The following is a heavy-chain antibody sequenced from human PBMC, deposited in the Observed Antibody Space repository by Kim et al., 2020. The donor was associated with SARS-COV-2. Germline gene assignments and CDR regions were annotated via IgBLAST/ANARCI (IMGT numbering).Heavy chain of an antibody. V-gene: IGHV1-2*02. D-gene: IGHD6-13*01. CDR3: ARVPMKIAAAALPYFDY. Sequence: FQGRVTMTRDTSISTAYMELSRLRSDDTAVYYCARVPMKIAAAALPYFDYWGQGTLVTVSS. J-gene: IGHJ4*02.